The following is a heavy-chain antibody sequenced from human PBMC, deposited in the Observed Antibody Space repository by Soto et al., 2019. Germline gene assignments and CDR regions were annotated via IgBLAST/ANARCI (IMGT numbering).Heavy chain of an antibody. CDR1: GYTFTSYA. CDR3: ASYWGKGYSYGY. V-gene: IGHV1-3*01. D-gene: IGHD5-18*01. Sequence: ASVKVSCKASGYTFTSYAMHWVRQAPGQRLEWMGWINAGNGNTKYSQKFQGRVTITRDTSASTAYMELSSLRSEDTAVYYCASYWGKGYSYGYWGQGTLVTVSS. J-gene: IGHJ4*02. CDR2: INAGNGNT.